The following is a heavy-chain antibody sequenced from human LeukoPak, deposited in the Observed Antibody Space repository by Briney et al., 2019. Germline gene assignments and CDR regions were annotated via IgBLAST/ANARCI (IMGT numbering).Heavy chain of an antibody. V-gene: IGHV3-9*01. J-gene: IGHJ6*02. CDR2: ISWNGGST. D-gene: IGHD1-26*01. CDR3: AKHMRATNTYYFYGLDV. Sequence: GGSLRLSCAATGFIFEDYGMHWVRHPPGKGLEWVSGISWNGGSTDYADSVKGRFTISRDNAKNSLYLQLSSLRPEDTALYYRAKHMRATNTYYFYGLDVWGQGTTVTVSS. CDR1: GFIFEDYG.